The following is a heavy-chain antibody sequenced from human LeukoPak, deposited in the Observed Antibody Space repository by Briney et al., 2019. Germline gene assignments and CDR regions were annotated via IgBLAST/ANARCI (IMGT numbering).Heavy chain of an antibody. V-gene: IGHV4-4*07. J-gene: IGHJ4*02. CDR3: ARGPLDGSGYYYPY. CDR1: GGSISSYY. D-gene: IGHD3-22*01. CDR2: IYPSGDT. Sequence: SETLSLTCTVSGGSISSYYWSWIRQPAGKGLEWIGRIYPSGDTKYNHSLKSRVTMSVDTSKDHFSLKLSSVTAADTAVYYCARGPLDGSGYYYPYWGQGTLVTVSS.